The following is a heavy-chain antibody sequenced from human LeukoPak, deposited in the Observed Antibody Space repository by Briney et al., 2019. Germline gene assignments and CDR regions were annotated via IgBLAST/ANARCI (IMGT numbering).Heavy chain of an antibody. V-gene: IGHV4-30-2*01. D-gene: IGHD3-10*01. J-gene: IGHJ6*02. CDR3: ARQSPWFGEPDV. CDR1: GGSISSGGYS. Sequence: SETLSLTCAVSGGSISSGGYSWSWIRQPPGKGLEWIGYIYHSGSTYYNPSLKSRVTISVDTSKNQFSLKLSSVTAADTAVYYCARQSPWFGEPDVWGQGTTVTVSS. CDR2: IYHSGST.